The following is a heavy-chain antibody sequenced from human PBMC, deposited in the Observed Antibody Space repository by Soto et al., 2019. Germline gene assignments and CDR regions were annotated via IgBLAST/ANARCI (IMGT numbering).Heavy chain of an antibody. CDR3: ARDRIAVAGNPEYFQH. V-gene: IGHV3-66*01. CDR2: IYSGGST. CDR1: GFTVSSNY. D-gene: IGHD6-19*01. J-gene: IGHJ1*01. Sequence: EVQLVESGGGLVQPGGSLRLSCAASGFTVSSNYMSWVRQAPGKGLEWVSVIYSGGSTYYADSVKGRFTISRDNSKNTLYLQMNILRAEDTAVYYCARDRIAVAGNPEYFQHWGQGTLVTVSS.